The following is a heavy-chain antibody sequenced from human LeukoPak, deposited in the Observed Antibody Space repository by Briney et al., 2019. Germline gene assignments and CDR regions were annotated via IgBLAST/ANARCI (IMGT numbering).Heavy chain of an antibody. Sequence: SETLSLTCAVYGGSFSGYYWSWIRQPPGKGLEWIGSIYYSGSTYYNPSLKSRVTISVDTSKNQFSLKLSSVTAADTAVYYCARHLPFNYYFDYWGQGTLVTVSS. CDR1: GGSFSGYY. CDR3: ARHLPFNYYFDY. D-gene: IGHD3-16*01. V-gene: IGHV4-34*01. CDR2: IYYSGST. J-gene: IGHJ4*02.